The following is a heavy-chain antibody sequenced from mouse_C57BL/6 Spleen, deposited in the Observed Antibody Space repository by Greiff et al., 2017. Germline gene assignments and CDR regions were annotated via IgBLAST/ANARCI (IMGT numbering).Heavy chain of an antibody. Sequence: QVQLQQSGPGLVQPSPSLSITCTVSGFSLTSYGVHWVRQSPGKGLGWLGVIWSGGSTDYNAAFISRLSISKDNSKSQVFFKMNSLQADDTAIYYCARNPYYYGSSPWYFDVWGTGTTVTVSS. CDR2: IWSGGST. CDR3: ARNPYYYGSSPWYFDV. J-gene: IGHJ1*03. V-gene: IGHV2-2*01. CDR1: GFSLTSYG. D-gene: IGHD1-1*01.